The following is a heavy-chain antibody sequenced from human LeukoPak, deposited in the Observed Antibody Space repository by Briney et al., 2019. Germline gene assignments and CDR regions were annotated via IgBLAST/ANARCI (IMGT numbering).Heavy chain of an antibody. J-gene: IGHJ4*02. CDR2: ISGSGGST. V-gene: IGHV3-23*01. D-gene: IGHD3-22*01. CDR3: AKDAAQYYYDSSGYPYYFDY. Sequence: PGGSLRLSCAASGFTFSSYAMSWVRQAPGKGLEWVSAISGSGGSTYYADSVKGRFTISRDNSKNTLYLQMNSLRAEGTAVYYCAKDAAQYYYDSSGYPYYFDYWGQGTLVTVSS. CDR1: GFTFSSYA.